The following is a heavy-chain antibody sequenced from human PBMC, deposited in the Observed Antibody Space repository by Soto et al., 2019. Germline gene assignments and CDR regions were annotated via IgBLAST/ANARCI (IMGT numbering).Heavy chain of an antibody. CDR3: ARGELGYCSSTSCYNGYWFDP. D-gene: IGHD2-2*02. CDR1: GCSISSGDYY. V-gene: IGHV4-30-4*01. CDR2: IYYSGST. J-gene: IGHJ5*02. Sequence: KTXETLSLTCTVSGCSISSGDYYWSWIRQPPGKGLEWIGYIYYSGSTYYNPSLKSRVTISVDTSKNQFSLKLSSVTAADTAVYYCARGELGYCSSTSCYNGYWFDPWGQGTLVTVSS.